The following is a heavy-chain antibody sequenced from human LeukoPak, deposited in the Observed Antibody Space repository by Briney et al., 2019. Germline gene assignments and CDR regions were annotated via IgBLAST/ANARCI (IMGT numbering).Heavy chain of an antibody. V-gene: IGHV3-21*01. J-gene: IGHJ3*02. CDR3: ARDPGRYLDAFDI. Sequence: PGGSLRLSCAATGFTFSSYNMNWVRQAPGKGLEWVTCISASSSFIYYADSVKGRITISRDNAKNSLYLQLNSLRAEDTAVYYCARDPGRYLDAFDIWGQGTMVTVSS. CDR2: ISASSSFI. CDR1: GFTFSSYN. D-gene: IGHD3-16*02.